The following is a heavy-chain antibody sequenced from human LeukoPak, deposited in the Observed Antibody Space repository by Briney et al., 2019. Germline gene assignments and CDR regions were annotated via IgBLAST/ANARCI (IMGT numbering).Heavy chain of an antibody. CDR2: ISGSGGST. V-gene: IGHV3-23*01. J-gene: IGHJ4*02. D-gene: IGHD3-16*01. CDR1: GFTFSSYG. CDR3: AKGYYDYVWGSYYFDY. Sequence: GGSLRLSCAASGFTFSSYGMHWVRQATGKGLEWVSAISGSGGSTYYADSVKGRFTISRDNSRDTLYLQMNSLRAEDTAVYYCAKGYYDYVWGSYYFDYWGQGTLVTVSS.